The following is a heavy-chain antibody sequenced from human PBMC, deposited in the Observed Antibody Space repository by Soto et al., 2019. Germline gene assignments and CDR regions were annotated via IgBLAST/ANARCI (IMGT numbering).Heavy chain of an antibody. CDR1: GFTFSSFG. V-gene: IGHV3-33*01. CDR3: ARDASYYSLWSGYYPSRNGMDV. J-gene: IGHJ6*02. CDR2: IWYDGSKK. Sequence: ESVGGVVQPGRSLRLSCAVSGFTFSSFGMHWVRQAPGKGLEWVSLIWYDGSKKSYGDSVKGRFTISRDNSRNTVYLQMNSLRADDTAVYYCARDASYYSLWSGYYPSRNGMDVWGQGTTVTVSS. D-gene: IGHD3-3*01.